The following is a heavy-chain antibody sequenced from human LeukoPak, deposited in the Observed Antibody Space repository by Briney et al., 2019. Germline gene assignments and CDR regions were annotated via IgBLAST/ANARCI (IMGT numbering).Heavy chain of an antibody. J-gene: IGHJ4*02. CDR1: GGTFSSYA. D-gene: IGHD2-2*01. CDR2: IIPIFGTA. Sequence: SVKVSCKASGGTFSSYAISWVRQAPGQGLEWMGGIIPIFGTANYAQKFQGRVTITTDESTSTAYMELSSLRSEDTAMYYCARENIVVVPAAIRYFDYWGQGTLVTVSS. V-gene: IGHV1-69*05. CDR3: ARENIVVVPAAIRYFDY.